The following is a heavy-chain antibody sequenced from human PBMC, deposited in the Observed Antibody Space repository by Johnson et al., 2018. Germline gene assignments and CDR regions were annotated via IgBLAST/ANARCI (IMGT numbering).Heavy chain of an antibody. D-gene: IGHD5-18*01. CDR3: ASRPSTAMARDYYYYMDV. J-gene: IGHJ6*03. CDR2: ISSSAGST. Sequence: VQLVESGGGLVQPGGSLRLSCAASGFTFSGYAMSWVRQAPGKGLEWVSSISSSAGSTYYADSVEGRFTISRDNSKNTLYLQMNSPRAEDTAVYYCASRPSTAMARDYYYYMDVWGKGTTVTVSS. V-gene: IGHV3-23*04. CDR1: GFTFSGYA.